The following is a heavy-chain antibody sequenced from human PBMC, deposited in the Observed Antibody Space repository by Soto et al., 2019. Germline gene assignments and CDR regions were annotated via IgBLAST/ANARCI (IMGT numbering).Heavy chain of an antibody. CDR3: VRGASLNFDY. CDR1: GFTFSDHY. D-gene: IGHD1-26*01. CDR2: IRNKANSYTT. Sequence: GGSLRLSCTASGFTFSDHYMDWVRQAPGKGLEWVGRIRNKANSYTTGYADSVKGRFAISRDNAKNSLYLQMNSLRAEDTAFYYCVRGASLNFDYWGQGTLVTVSS. V-gene: IGHV3-72*01. J-gene: IGHJ4*02.